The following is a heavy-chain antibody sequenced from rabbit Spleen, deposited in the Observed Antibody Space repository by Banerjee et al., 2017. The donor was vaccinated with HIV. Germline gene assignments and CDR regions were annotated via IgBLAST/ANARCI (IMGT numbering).Heavy chain of an antibody. D-gene: IGHD1-1*01. CDR3: ARSINWANRGLNL. Sequence: EESGGDLVQPEGSLTLTCKASGFDFSNDAMCWVRQAPGKGPEFIACIYNGDGSTCYASWVNGRFTISSDNAQSTVDLKMTSLTAADRATYFCARSINWANRGLNLWGPGTLVTVS. J-gene: IGHJ4*01. V-gene: IGHV1S47*01. CDR2: IYNGDGST. CDR1: GFDFSNDA.